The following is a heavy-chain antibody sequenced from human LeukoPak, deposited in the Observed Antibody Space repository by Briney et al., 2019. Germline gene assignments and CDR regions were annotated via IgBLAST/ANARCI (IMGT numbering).Heavy chain of an antibody. CDR3: ARQSLVGPHYYDSWVAEDY. CDR1: GGSISSSSYY. Sequence: SETLSLTCTVSGGSISSSSYYWGWIRQPPGKGLEWIGSIYYSGSTYYNPSLKSRVTISVDTSKNQFSLKLSSVTAADTAVYYCARQSLVGPHYYDSWVAEDYWGQGTLVTVSS. V-gene: IGHV4-39*01. J-gene: IGHJ4*02. CDR2: IYYSGST. D-gene: IGHD3-22*01.